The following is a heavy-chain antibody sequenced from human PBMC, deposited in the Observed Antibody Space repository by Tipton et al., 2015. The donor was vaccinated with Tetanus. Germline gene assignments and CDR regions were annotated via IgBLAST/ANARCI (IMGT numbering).Heavy chain of an antibody. J-gene: IGHJ4*02. D-gene: IGHD6-19*01. Sequence: LRLSCTVSDESISSSSYYWGWIRHHPGRGLEWIASISNSGTSYNNPSFRSRVTISVDTSKNQFSLKLNSVTAADTAVYYCTRRPRQWLAHGDYWGQGALVTVSS. CDR2: ISNSGTS. CDR1: DESISSSSYY. CDR3: TRRPRQWLAHGDY. V-gene: IGHV4-39*01.